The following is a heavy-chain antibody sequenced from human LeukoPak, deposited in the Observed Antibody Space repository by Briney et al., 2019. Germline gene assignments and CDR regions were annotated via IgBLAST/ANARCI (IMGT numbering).Heavy chain of an antibody. CDR1: GFTFTNAW. V-gene: IGHV3-15*01. D-gene: IGHD3-10*01. J-gene: IGHJ4*02. CDR3: TTDLGLTMIRGVIVY. CDR2: IKSKGDGETI. Sequence: GGSLRLSCAASGFTFTNAWMSWVRQAPGKGLEWVCRIKSKGDGETIDNAAPVKGRFTISRDDSRATLYLQMNSLKAEDTAVYYCTTDLGLTMIRGVIVYWGQGALVTVSS.